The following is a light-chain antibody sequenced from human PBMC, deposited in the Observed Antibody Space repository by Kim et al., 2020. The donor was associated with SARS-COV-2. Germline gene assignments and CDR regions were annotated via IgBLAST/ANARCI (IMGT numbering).Light chain of an antibody. V-gene: IGKV3-20*01. Sequence: LSLSPGERATLSCRASQTVTSNYLAWYQQKPGQAPRLLIYGASSRATGISDRFSGSGSGTDFTLTISRLEPEDVAVYYCQQYGRTFGQGTKVDIK. CDR2: GAS. CDR3: QQYGRT. CDR1: QTVTSNY. J-gene: IGKJ1*01.